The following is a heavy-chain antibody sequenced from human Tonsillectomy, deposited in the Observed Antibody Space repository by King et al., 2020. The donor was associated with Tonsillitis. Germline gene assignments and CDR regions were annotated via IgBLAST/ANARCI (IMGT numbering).Heavy chain of an antibody. CDR3: ARDRSIAVASNYYYYMDV. J-gene: IGHJ6*03. Sequence: QLVQSGGGLVQPGGSLRLSCAASGFTFSSYEMNWVRQAPGKGLEWVSYISISGSTIYYAEYVEGRFTFSRDNAKNSLYLQMNSLRAEDTAVYYCARDRSIAVASNYYYYMDVWGKGTTVTVSS. V-gene: IGHV3-48*03. CDR1: GFTFSSYE. CDR2: ISISGSTI. D-gene: IGHD6-19*01.